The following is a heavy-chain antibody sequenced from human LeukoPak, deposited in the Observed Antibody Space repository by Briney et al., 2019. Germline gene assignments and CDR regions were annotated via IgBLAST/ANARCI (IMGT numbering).Heavy chain of an antibody. Sequence: ASVKVSCKASVYTFTGYYMHWVRQAPGQGLEWMGWINPNSGGTKYAQNFQGRVTITRDTSISTAYMELSSLISDDTAVYYCARGIELAIGYYYFYMDVWGKGTTVTISS. J-gene: IGHJ6*03. V-gene: IGHV1-2*02. CDR1: VYTFTGYY. CDR3: ARGIELAIGYYYFYMDV. D-gene: IGHD1-1*01. CDR2: INPNSGGT.